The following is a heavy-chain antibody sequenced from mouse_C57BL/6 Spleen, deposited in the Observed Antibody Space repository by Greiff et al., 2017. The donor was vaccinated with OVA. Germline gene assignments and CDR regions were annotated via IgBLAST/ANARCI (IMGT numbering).Heavy chain of an antibody. D-gene: IGHD2-5*01. CDR2: IRLKSDNYAT. CDR3: TYTPYYSNYLGGY. CDR1: GFTFSNYW. V-gene: IGHV6-3*01. Sequence: EVQLVESGGGLVQPGGSMKLSCVASGFTFSNYWMNWVRQSPEKGLEWVAQIRLKSDNYATHYAESVKGRFTISRDDSKSSVYLQMNNLRAEDTGIYYCTYTPYYSNYLGGYWGQGTTLTVSS. J-gene: IGHJ2*01.